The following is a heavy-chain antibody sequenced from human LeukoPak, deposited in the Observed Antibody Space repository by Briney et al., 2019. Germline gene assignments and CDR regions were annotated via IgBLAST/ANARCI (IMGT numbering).Heavy chain of an antibody. V-gene: IGHV4-31*03. D-gene: IGHD3-22*01. CDR1: GGSISSGGYY. Sequence: PSETLSLTCTVSGGSISSGGYYWSWIRQHPGKGLEWIGYIYYSGSTYYNPSLKSRVTISVDTSKNQFSLKLSSVTAADTAVYYCARVTPGYYDSSGYYYYFDYWGQGTLVTVSS. J-gene: IGHJ4*02. CDR2: IYYSGST. CDR3: ARVTPGYYDSSGYYYYFDY.